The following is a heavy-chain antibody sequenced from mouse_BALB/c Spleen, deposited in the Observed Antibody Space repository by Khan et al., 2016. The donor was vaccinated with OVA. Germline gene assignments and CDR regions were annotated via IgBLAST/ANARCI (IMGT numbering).Heavy chain of an antibody. J-gene: IGHJ4*01. CDR2: INTHSGVP. CDR1: GYTFTTAG. V-gene: IGHV9-4*02. Sequence: QIQLVQSGPELKKPGETVRISCKASGYTFTTAGIQWVQKMPGKGLKWIGWINTHSGVPKYAEDFKGRFAFSLDTSASTAYLQITNLNNEDTATYFGARGGAAYYRDDEGAMDYWGQGTSVTVSS. D-gene: IGHD2-14*01. CDR3: ARGGAAYYRDDEGAMDY.